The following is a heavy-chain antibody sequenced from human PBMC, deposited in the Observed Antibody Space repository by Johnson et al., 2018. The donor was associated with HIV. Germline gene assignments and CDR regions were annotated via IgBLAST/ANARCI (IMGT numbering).Heavy chain of an antibody. D-gene: IGHD2-15*01. J-gene: IGHJ3*02. CDR2: IGTAGDT. V-gene: IGHV3-13*01. Sequence: VQLVESGGGLVQPGGSLRLSCAASGFTFSSYDMHWVRQATGKGLEWVSVIGTAGDTYYPGSVKGRFTISRENAKNSLYLQMNSLRVEDTAVYYCAKGRDLGYGSGGICSDAFGIWGQGTMVNVSS. CDR3: AKGRDLGYGSGGICSDAFGI. CDR1: GFTFSSYD.